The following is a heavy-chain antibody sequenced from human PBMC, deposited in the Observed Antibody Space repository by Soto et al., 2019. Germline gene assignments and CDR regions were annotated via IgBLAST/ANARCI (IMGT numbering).Heavy chain of an antibody. CDR3: ARVGEGYVAAAASPNYYGMDV. D-gene: IGHD6-13*01. Sequence: QVQLVQSGAEVKKPGASVKVSCKASGYTFTGYYMHWVRQAPGQGLEWMGWINPNSGGTNYAQKFQGWVTMTRDTSISTAYMELSRLRSDDTAVYYCARVGEGYVAAAASPNYYGMDVWGQGTTITVSS. V-gene: IGHV1-2*04. J-gene: IGHJ6*02. CDR2: INPNSGGT. CDR1: GYTFTGYY.